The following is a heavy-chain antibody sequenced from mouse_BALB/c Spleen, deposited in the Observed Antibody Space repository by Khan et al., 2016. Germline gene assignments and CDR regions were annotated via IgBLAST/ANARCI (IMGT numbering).Heavy chain of an antibody. D-gene: IGHD1-1*02. J-gene: IGHJ3*01. V-gene: IGHV4-1*02. CDR1: GFDFSRYW. CDR2: INPASRPI. CDR3: ARRIYYYGVGY. Sequence: EVQLQESGGGLVQPGGSLKLSCAASGFDFSRYWMSWVRQAPGKGLEWIGEINPASRPINYTPSLQEKFIITRDNATNTRDLKMSKVRSEDTALYYCARRIYYYGVGYGGQGTLVAVSA.